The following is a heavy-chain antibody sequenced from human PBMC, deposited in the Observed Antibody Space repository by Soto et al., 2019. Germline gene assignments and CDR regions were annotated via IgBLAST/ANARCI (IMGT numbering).Heavy chain of an antibody. CDR1: GDSIRSSY. V-gene: IGHV4-59*01. CDR3: ARDLSGGSSWYEFDS. Sequence: SETLSLTCTVSGDSIRSSYWSWVRQPPGKGLEWIGYVHYSGATNPNPSLKSRVTISADTSKNQFSLKVVSVTPSDTAVYFCARDLSGGSSWYEFDSWGPGILVTVSS. CDR2: VHYSGAT. J-gene: IGHJ4*02. D-gene: IGHD6-13*01.